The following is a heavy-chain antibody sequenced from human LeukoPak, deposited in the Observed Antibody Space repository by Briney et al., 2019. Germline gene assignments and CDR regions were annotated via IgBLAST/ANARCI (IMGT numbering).Heavy chain of an antibody. CDR3: AKASGSFDY. J-gene: IGHJ4*02. CDR2: ISYDGSNK. V-gene: IGHV3-30*18. CDR1: GFTFSSYG. D-gene: IGHD1-26*01. Sequence: GGSLRLSCAASGFTFSSYGMHWVRQAPGKGLEWVAVISYDGSNKYYADSVKGRFTISRDNSKNTLYLQMNSLRAEDTAAYYCAKASGSFDYWGQGTLVTVSS.